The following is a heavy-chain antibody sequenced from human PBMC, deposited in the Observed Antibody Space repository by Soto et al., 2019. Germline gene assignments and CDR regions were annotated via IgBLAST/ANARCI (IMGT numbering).Heavy chain of an antibody. CDR2: ISGSGDST. J-gene: IGHJ4*02. D-gene: IGHD6-19*01. V-gene: IGHV3-23*01. CDR1: GFSFSSYA. CDR3: ARRSSGWYFDY. Sequence: QAGGSLRLSCAASGFSFSSYAMNWVRQAPGKGLEWVSVISGSGDSTYYADSVKGRFTISRDNSKNTLYLQMISLRAEDTAVYYCARRSSGWYFDYWGQGTLVTVSS.